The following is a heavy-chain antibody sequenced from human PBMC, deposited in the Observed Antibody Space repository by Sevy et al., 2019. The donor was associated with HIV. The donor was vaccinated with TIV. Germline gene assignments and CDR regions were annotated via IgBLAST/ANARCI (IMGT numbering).Heavy chain of an antibody. Sequence: GGSLRLSCAASGFTVGSNYMSWVRQAPGKGLEWVSIIYSGVTTSYADSVKGRFTISRDNSKNTLYLQMKSLRAEDTAGYYCARVSVYYYDSSGYYTTGNAFDIWGQGTMVTVSS. J-gene: IGHJ3*02. CDR1: GFTVGSNY. V-gene: IGHV3-53*01. CDR2: IYSGVTT. D-gene: IGHD3-22*01. CDR3: ARVSVYYYDSSGYYTTGNAFDI.